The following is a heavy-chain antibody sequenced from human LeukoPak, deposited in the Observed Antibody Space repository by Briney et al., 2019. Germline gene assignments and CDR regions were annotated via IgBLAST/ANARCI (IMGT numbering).Heavy chain of an antibody. CDR1: GGSISPYF. Sequence: PSETLSLTCTVSGGSISPYFWSWIRQPPGKGLECIGYISYTGSTNYNPSLKSRVTISVDTSKNQFSLQLASVTAADTAVYYCARSGYSSGWAVGYWGQGTLVTVSS. V-gene: IGHV4-59*01. CDR3: ARSGYSSGWAVGY. D-gene: IGHD6-19*01. CDR2: ISYTGST. J-gene: IGHJ4*02.